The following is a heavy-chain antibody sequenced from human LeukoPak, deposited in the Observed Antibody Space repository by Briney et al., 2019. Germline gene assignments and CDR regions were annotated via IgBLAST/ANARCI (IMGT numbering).Heavy chain of an antibody. CDR1: GFTFTSSA. D-gene: IGHD3-3*01. CDR2: IFVGSGNT. V-gene: IGHV1-58*02. Sequence: GASVKVSCKASGFTFTSSAMQWVRQARGQRLEWIGWIFVGSGNTNYAQKFQGRVTITRDMSTSTAYMELSSLRSEDTAVYCCAAGGGFWSGYLSDWGQGTLVTVSS. CDR3: AAGGGFWSGYLSD. J-gene: IGHJ4*02.